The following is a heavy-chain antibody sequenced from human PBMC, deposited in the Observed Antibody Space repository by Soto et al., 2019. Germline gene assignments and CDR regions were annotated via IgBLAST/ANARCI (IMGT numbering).Heavy chain of an antibody. Sequence: GASVKVSCKASGYSITIYGISWGRKDTGQGLEWMGWISAYNGNTNYAQKLQGRVTMTTDTSTSTAYMELRSLRSDDTAVYYCARHGVTVYYYYMDVWGKGTTVTVSS. D-gene: IGHD2-21*02. J-gene: IGHJ6*03. V-gene: IGHV1-18*01. CDR1: GYSITIYG. CDR3: ARHGVTVYYYYMDV. CDR2: ISAYNGNT.